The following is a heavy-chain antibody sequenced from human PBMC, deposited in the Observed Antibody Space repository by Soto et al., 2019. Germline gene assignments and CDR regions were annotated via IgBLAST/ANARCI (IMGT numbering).Heavy chain of an antibody. CDR3: AREVHSSGCPYYFDY. Sequence: ASVKVSCKASGYTFTSYYMHWVRQAPGQGLEWMGIINPSGGSTSYAQKFQGRVTMTRDTSTSTVYMELSSLRSEDTAVYYCAREVHSSGCPYYFDYWGQGTLVTVSS. J-gene: IGHJ4*02. V-gene: IGHV1-46*01. D-gene: IGHD3-22*01. CDR2: INPSGGST. CDR1: GYTFTSYY.